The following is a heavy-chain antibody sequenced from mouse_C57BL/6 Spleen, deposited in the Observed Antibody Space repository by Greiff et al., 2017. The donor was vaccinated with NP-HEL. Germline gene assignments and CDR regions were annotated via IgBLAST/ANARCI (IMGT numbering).Heavy chain of an antibody. CDR1: GFTFSSYA. D-gene: IGHD1-1*02. Sequence: DVKLQESGGGLVKPGGSLKLSCAASGFTFSSYAMSWVRQTPEKRLEWVATISDGGSYTYYPDNVKGRFTISRDNAKNNLYLQMSHLKSEDTAMYYCASPPYGGYWGQGTTLTVSS. V-gene: IGHV5-4*03. J-gene: IGHJ2*01. CDR3: ASPPYGGY. CDR2: ISDGGSYT.